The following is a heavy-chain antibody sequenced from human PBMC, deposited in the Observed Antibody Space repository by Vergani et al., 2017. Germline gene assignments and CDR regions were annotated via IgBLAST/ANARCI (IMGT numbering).Heavy chain of an antibody. D-gene: IGHD3-22*01. CDR2: VHRNGNT. Sequence: QVDLQESGPGLVKSSETLSLNCAVSGYSVGSGYYWGWIRQPPGRGLEWIGCVHRNGNTYYTSSLRSRVRISIDAYNVLSLRLQSVTAADTAVYFCVRDLYSRGPFDVWGQGSLVTVSS. CDR1: GYSVGSGYY. V-gene: IGHV4-38-2*02. CDR3: VRDLYSRGPFDV. J-gene: IGHJ4*01.